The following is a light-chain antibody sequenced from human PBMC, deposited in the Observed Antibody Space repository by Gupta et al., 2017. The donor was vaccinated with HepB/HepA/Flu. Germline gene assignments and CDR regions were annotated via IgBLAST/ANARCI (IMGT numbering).Light chain of an antibody. CDR3: QKYNSAPRT. CDR2: AAS. V-gene: IGKV1-27*01. J-gene: IGKJ2*01. CDR1: QGISNY. Sequence: IQMTPSPSSLSAFVGKRVTIPCRASQGISNYLAWYQQKPGKVPKLLIYAASTLQSGVPSRFSGSGSGTDFTLTISSLQPEDVATYYCQKYNSAPRTFGQGTKLEIK.